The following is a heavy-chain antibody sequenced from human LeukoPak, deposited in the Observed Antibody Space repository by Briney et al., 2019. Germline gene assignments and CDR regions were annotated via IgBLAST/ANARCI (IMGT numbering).Heavy chain of an antibody. D-gene: IGHD6-19*01. Sequence: PSETLSLTCTVSGGSISSGDYYWRWIRQPPGKGLEWIGYIYYSGSIYYNPSLKSRVTISVDTSKDQFSLKLSSVTAADTAVYYCAREQAAVADFDYWGQGTLVTVSS. V-gene: IGHV4-30-4*08. CDR2: IYYSGSI. CDR1: GGSISSGDYY. J-gene: IGHJ4*02. CDR3: AREQAAVADFDY.